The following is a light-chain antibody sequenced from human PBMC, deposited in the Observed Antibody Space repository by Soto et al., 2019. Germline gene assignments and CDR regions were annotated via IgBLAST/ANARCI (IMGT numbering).Light chain of an antibody. CDR2: GAS. J-gene: IGKJ1*01. Sequence: ETVLTQSPGTLSLAARERATLFCRVSQGVSSSYLAWYQQKTGQAPRLHIYGASRRATGIPDRFSGSWSGTDFTLTISRLEPADFAVYYCQQHGSSPPSWTGGRGPKVEIK. V-gene: IGKV3-20*01. CDR3: QQHGSSPPSWT. CDR1: QGVSSSY.